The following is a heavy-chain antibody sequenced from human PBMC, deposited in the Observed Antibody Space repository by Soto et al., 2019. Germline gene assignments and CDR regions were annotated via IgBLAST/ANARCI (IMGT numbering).Heavy chain of an antibody. CDR3: ARGACSGGSCYLGELDY. CDR2: IYYSGST. Sequence: SETLSLTCTVSGGSISSYYWSWIRQPPGKGLEWIGYIYYSGSTNYNPSLKSRVTISVDTSKNQFSLKLSSVTAADTAVYYCARGACSGGSCYLGELDYWGQGTLVTVSS. V-gene: IGHV4-59*01. CDR1: GGSISSYY. J-gene: IGHJ4*02. D-gene: IGHD2-15*01.